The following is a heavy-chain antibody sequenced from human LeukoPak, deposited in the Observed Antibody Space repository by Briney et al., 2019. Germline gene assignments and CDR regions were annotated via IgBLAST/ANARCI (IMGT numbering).Heavy chain of an antibody. V-gene: IGHV3-7*01. CDR1: GFTFSSYW. J-gene: IGHJ6*03. D-gene: IGHD3-16*02. CDR3: ARVYVWGIYRMSRVMDV. Sequence: GGSLRLSCAASGFTFSSYWMSWVRQAPGKGLEWVANMKQDGSEKYYVDSVKGRFTISRDNAKNSLYLQMNSLRAEDTAVYYCARVYVWGIYRMSRVMDVWGKGPTVTVSS. CDR2: MKQDGSEK.